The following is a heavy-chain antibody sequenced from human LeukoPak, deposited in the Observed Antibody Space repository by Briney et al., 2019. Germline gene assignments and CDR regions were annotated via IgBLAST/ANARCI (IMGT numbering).Heavy chain of an antibody. D-gene: IGHD2-21*01. Sequence: GGSLRLSCAASGFSFSSYAMRWVRQAPGKGLGWVSVIYAGGSTYYAEPVNGRFTISRDNSRNTLFLQMNSLRAEDTALYYCASAREYCGSAECYEYFQHWGQGTLVTVAS. CDR1: GFSFSSYA. V-gene: IGHV3-23*03. J-gene: IGHJ1*01. CDR3: ASAREYCGSAECYEYFQH. CDR2: IYAGGST.